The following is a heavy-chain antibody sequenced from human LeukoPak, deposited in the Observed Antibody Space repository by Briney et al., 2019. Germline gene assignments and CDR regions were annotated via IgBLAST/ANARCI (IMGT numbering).Heavy chain of an antibody. V-gene: IGHV1-18*01. J-gene: IGHJ6*03. D-gene: IGHD6-13*01. CDR1: GYTFTSYG. Sequence: GASVKVSCKASGYTFTSYGINWVRQAPGQGLEWMGWISGYNGNTKNAQKLQGRVTMTRDTSISTAYMELSRLRSDDTAVYYCARGSSSWYAHYYYMDVWGKGTTVTVSS. CDR3: ARGSSSWYAHYYYMDV. CDR2: ISGYNGNT.